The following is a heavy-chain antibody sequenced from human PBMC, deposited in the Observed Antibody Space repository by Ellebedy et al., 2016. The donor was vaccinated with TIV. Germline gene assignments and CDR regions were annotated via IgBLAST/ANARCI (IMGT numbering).Heavy chain of an antibody. CDR1: GFTFSTYA. CDR2: LTTGGVT. Sequence: GESLKISCVVSGFTFSTYAMRWFRQAPGKGLEWVSALTTGGVTFYADPVKGRFTISRDSSKNTLYLQMNSLRDDDMAVYYCARLPTVRIAREVGWFDAWGRGTLVTVSS. CDR3: ARLPTVRIAREVGWFDA. D-gene: IGHD6-13*01. J-gene: IGHJ5*02. V-gene: IGHV3-23*01.